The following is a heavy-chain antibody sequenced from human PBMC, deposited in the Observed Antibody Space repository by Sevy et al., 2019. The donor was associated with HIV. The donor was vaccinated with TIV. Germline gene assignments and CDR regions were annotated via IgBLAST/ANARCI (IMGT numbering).Heavy chain of an antibody. CDR1: GGTFSSYA. V-gene: IGHV1-69*13. CDR3: ARHYDILTGYTNSYYYYGMDV. Sequence: ASVKVSCKASGGTFSSYAISWVRQAPGQGLEWMGGIIPIFGTANDAQKFQGRVTITADESTSTAYMELSSLRSEDTAVYYCARHYDILTGYTNSYYYYGMDVWGQGTTVTVSS. J-gene: IGHJ6*02. D-gene: IGHD3-9*01. CDR2: IIPIFGTA.